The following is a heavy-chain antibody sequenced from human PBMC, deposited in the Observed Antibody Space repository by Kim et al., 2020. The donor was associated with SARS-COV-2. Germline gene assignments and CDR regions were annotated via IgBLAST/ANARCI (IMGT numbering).Heavy chain of an antibody. CDR3: VKGGGYYDSSGYYPHDAFDI. Sequence: GGSLRLSCSASGFTFSSYAMHWVRQAPGKGLEYVSAISSNGGSTYYADSVKGRFTISRDNSKNTLYLQMSSLRAEDTAVYYCVKGGGYYDSSGYYPHDAFDIWGQGTMVTVSS. J-gene: IGHJ3*02. CDR1: GFTFSSYA. V-gene: IGHV3-64D*06. CDR2: ISSNGGST. D-gene: IGHD3-22*01.